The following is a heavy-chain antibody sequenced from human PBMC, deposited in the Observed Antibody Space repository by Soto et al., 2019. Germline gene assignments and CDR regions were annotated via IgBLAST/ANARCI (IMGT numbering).Heavy chain of an antibody. Sequence: SETLSLTCTVSGGSVSSGSYYWSWIRQPPGKGLEWIGYIYYSGSTNYNPSLKSRVTISVDTSKNQFSLKLSSVTAADTAVYYCARDVVATILDVWGQGTTVTVSS. CDR1: GGSVSSGSYY. CDR2: IYYSGST. J-gene: IGHJ6*02. V-gene: IGHV4-61*01. D-gene: IGHD5-12*01. CDR3: ARDVVATILDV.